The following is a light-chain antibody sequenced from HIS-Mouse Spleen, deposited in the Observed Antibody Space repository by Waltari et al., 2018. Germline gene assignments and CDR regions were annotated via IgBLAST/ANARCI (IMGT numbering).Light chain of an antibody. CDR2: EDS. J-gene: IGLJ2*01. CDR3: YSTDSSGNHRV. V-gene: IGLV3-10*01. Sequence: SYELTQPHSVSVSPGQTARITCSGDALPKKYAYWYQQKSGQAPVLVIYEDSKPPSGIPERFSGSSSGTMATLTISGAQVEDEADYYCYSTDSSGNHRVFGGGTKLTVL. CDR1: ALPKKY.